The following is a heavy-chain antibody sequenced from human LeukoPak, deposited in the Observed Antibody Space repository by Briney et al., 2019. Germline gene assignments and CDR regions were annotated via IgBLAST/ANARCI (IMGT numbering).Heavy chain of an antibody. V-gene: IGHV3-48*03. CDR1: GFTFSSYE. CDR3: ARGGTPSGSFKYYYYYMDV. Sequence: PGGSLRLSCAASGFTFSSYEMSWVRQAPGKGLEWVSYISGSGSTIYYADSVQGRFTISRDNAKNSLYLQMNSLRAEDTAVYYCARGGTPSGSFKYYYYYMDVWGKGTTVTVSS. J-gene: IGHJ6*03. D-gene: IGHD3-10*01. CDR2: ISGSGSTI.